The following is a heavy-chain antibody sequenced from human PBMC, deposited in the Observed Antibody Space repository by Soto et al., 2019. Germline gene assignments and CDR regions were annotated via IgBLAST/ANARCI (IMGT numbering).Heavy chain of an antibody. CDR2: ISYDGFYR. D-gene: IGHD6-6*01. CDR3: ARDPEYSSSSL. CDR1: GFTFSRYT. J-gene: IGHJ4*02. V-gene: IGHV3-30*04. Sequence: GGSLRLSCAASGFTFSRYTFHWVRQAPGKGLEWVAVISYDGFYRNYADSVKGRFTISRDNAKNTLFLQMNSLRADDTAVYYCARDPEYSSSSLGGQGTLVTVSS.